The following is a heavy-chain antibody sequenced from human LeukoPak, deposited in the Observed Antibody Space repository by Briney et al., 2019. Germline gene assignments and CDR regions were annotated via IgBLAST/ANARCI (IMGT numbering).Heavy chain of an antibody. J-gene: IGHJ5*02. CDR2: ITSSSGTI. V-gene: IGHV3-48*01. Sequence: TGGSLRLSCAASGFTFNGYSMNCVRQVPGNELGWISYITSSSGTIYYADSVKGRFTISRDNAKNSLYLLMNSLRAEDTAVYYCLRAYHPGGWFDPWGQGTLVTVSS. CDR3: LRAYHPGGWFDP. D-gene: IGHD2-21*01. CDR1: GFTFNGYS.